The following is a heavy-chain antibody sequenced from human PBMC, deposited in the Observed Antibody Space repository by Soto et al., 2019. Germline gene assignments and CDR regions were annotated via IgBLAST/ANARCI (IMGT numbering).Heavy chain of an antibody. CDR2: ISYDGSNK. V-gene: IGHV3-30-3*01. CDR1: GFTFSSYA. J-gene: IGHJ6*02. Sequence: GGSLRLSCAASGFTFSSYAMHWVRQAPGKGLEWVAVISYDGSNKYYADSVKGRFTISRDNSKNTLYLQMNSLRAEDTAVYYCANAIVVVPAAIKYYGMDVWGQGTTVTVSS. CDR3: ANAIVVVPAAIKYYGMDV. D-gene: IGHD2-2*01.